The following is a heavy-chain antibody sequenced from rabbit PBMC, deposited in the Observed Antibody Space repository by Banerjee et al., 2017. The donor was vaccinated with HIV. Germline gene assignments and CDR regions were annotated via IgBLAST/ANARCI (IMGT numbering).Heavy chain of an antibody. J-gene: IGHJ4*01. CDR3: ARDWADSSAYSYAYDLNL. V-gene: IGHV1S45*01. CDR2: IGAGSSGTT. Sequence: QEQLVESGGGLVQPEGSLTLTCKASGFTLSSYWMWWVRQAPGKGLEWIACIGAGSSGTTYYASWAKGRFTISKTSSTTVTMKMTSLTATETATFSCARDWADSSAYSYAYDLNLWGPGTLVTVS. CDR1: GFTLSSYW. D-gene: IGHD8-1*01.